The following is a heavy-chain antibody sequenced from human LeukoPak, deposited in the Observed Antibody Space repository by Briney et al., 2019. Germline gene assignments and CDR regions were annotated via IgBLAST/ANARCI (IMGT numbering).Heavy chain of an antibody. CDR1: GFTFSSYS. V-gene: IGHV3-74*01. Sequence: GGSLRLSCAASGFTFSSYSMNWVRQAPGKGLMWVSRVNTDGTTTTYADSVKGRFTISRDNAKNTLYLQMNSLRVEDTAVYYCARDLSDYGDSWGQGSLVTVSS. J-gene: IGHJ4*02. CDR2: VNTDGTTT. CDR3: ARDLSDYGDS.